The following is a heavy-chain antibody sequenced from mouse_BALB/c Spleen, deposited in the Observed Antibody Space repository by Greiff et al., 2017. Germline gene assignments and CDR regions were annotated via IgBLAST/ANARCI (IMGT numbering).Heavy chain of an antibody. CDR2: ISYSGST. CDR1: GYSITSDYA. J-gene: IGHJ2*01. V-gene: IGHV3-2*02. CDR3: ASGRNYYGSSFDY. D-gene: IGHD1-1*01. Sequence: EVKLVESGPGLVKPSQSLSLTCTVTGYSITSDYAWNWIRQFPGNKLEWMGYISYSGSTSYNPSLKSRISITRDTSKNQFFLQLNSVTTEDTATYYCASGRNYYGSSFDYWGQGTTLTVSS.